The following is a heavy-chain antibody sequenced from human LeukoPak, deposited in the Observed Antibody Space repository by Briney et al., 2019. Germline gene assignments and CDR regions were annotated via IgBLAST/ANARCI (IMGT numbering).Heavy chain of an antibody. CDR2: IDISGGST. J-gene: IGHJ5*02. CDR3: ARDPVVTAISPFIPQVNWFDP. D-gene: IGHD2-21*02. CDR1: GFSFSSHA. V-gene: IGHV3-23*01. Sequence: GGSLRLSCAASGFSFSSHAMCWVRQAPGKGLEWVSSIDISGGSTYYADSVQGRFTISRDNSKNTLYLQMNSLRADDTAVYYCARDPVVTAISPFIPQVNWFDPWGQGTLVTVSS.